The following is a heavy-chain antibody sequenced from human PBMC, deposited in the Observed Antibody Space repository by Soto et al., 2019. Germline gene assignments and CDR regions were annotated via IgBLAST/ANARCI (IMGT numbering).Heavy chain of an antibody. CDR2: INPDSGAT. CDR3: ARGDYGTGGYPFPYFDY. Sequence: HEHLVQSGAEVKRPGASLKVSCKASGYSFTGYYIHWVRQAPGQGLEWIGWINPDSGATNYAQNFQGRVTLPSDTSISTASMDLTSLTSDDTAVYYCARGDYGTGGYPFPYFDYWGQGTLVIVSS. V-gene: IGHV1-2*02. D-gene: IGHD2-8*02. CDR1: GYSFTGYY. J-gene: IGHJ4*02.